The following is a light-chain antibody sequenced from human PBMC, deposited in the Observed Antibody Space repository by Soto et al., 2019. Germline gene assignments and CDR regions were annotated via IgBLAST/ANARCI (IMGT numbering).Light chain of an antibody. V-gene: IGKV3-20*01. CDR3: HQYGTSSWT. CDR2: AVS. J-gene: IGKJ1*01. CDR1: HFVTSDY. Sequence: EIVLMQSPGTLSLSPGDRATLSCRASHFVTSDYFAWYQQKPAQAPRLLIYAVSSRAAGIPDRFSGSGSGTDFTLTISRLEPEDFAVYFCHQYGTSSWTFGQGTKVEIK.